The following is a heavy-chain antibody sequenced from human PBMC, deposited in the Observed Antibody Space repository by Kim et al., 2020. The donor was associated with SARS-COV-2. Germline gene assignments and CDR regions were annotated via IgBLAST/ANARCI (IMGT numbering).Heavy chain of an antibody. Sequence: GGSLRLSCAASGFTFDDYAMHWVRQAPGKGLEWVSGISWNSGSIGYADSVKGRFTISRDNAKNSLYLQMNSLRAEDTALYYCAKDIAAAGGYYFDYWGQGTLVTVSS. J-gene: IGHJ4*02. D-gene: IGHD6-13*01. CDR2: ISWNSGSI. V-gene: IGHV3-9*01. CDR1: GFTFDDYA. CDR3: AKDIAAAGGYYFDY.